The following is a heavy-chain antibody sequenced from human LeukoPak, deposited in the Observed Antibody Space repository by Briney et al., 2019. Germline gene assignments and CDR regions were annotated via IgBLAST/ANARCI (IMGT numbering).Heavy chain of an antibody. CDR2: IGPSGGNT. CDR1: GNTFSNYF. V-gene: IGHV3-23*01. Sequence: GGSLRLSCAASGNTFSNYFMRWVRQAPGKGLEWVSAIGPSGGNTYYGVCVKGRFTISRDNSKNTLYLQMTSVRAEETAVYYCAKDSKMSYYGSGSHYDYWGQGTLVTVSS. CDR3: AKDSKMSYYGSGSHYDY. J-gene: IGHJ4*02. D-gene: IGHD3-10*01.